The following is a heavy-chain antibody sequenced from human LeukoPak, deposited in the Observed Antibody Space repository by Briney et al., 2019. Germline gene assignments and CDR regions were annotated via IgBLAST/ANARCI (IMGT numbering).Heavy chain of an antibody. CDR2: ISSSSSYI. Sequence: GGSLRLSCAASGFTFSSYSMNWVRQAPGKGLEWVSSISSSSSYIYYADSVKGRFTISRDNAKNSLYLQMNSLRAEDTAVYYCAREVRYYDILTGYYRSYFDYWGQGTLVTVSS. V-gene: IGHV3-21*01. J-gene: IGHJ4*02. D-gene: IGHD3-9*01. CDR3: AREVRYYDILTGYYRSYFDY. CDR1: GFTFSSYS.